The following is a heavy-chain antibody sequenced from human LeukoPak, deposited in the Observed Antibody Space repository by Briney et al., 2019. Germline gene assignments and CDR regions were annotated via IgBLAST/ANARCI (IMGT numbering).Heavy chain of an antibody. D-gene: IGHD6-13*01. CDR2: INHSGST. J-gene: IGHJ4*02. V-gene: IGHV4-34*01. CDR1: GGSFSGYY. Sequence: SETLSLTCAVYGGSFSGYYWSWIRQPPGKGLEWIGEINHSGSTNYNPSLKSRVTISVDTSKNQFSLKLSSVTAADTAVYYCARHRSSGYSSSWYEVDYWGQGTLVTVSS. CDR3: ARHRSSGYSSSWYEVDY.